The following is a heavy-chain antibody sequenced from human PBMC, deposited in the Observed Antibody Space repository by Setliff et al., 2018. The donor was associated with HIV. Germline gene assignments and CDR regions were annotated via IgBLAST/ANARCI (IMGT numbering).Heavy chain of an antibody. Sequence: PSETLSLTCTVSGGSISSGSYYWSWIRQPAGKGLEWIGHIYTSGSTNYNPSLKSRVTISVDTFKNQFSLKLSSVTAADTAVYYCARVGYGDYGDAFDIWGQGTMVTVSS. CDR1: GGSISSGSYY. CDR2: IYTSGST. CDR3: ARVGYGDYGDAFDI. J-gene: IGHJ3*02. D-gene: IGHD4-17*01. V-gene: IGHV4-61*09.